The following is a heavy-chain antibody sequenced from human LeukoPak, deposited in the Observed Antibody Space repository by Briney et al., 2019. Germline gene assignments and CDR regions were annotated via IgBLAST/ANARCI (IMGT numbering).Heavy chain of an antibody. CDR1: GFTFTTFW. D-gene: IGHD6-19*01. J-gene: IGHJ4*02. Sequence: GGSLRLSCAASGFTFTTFWMSWVRQAPGRGLEWVANIKQDGSERYYVDPVKGRFTISRDNAKNSLYLQMNSLRAEDTGAYYCAGSGWQVYLDYWGQGALVTVSS. V-gene: IGHV3-7*01. CDR3: AGSGWQVYLDY. CDR2: IKQDGSER.